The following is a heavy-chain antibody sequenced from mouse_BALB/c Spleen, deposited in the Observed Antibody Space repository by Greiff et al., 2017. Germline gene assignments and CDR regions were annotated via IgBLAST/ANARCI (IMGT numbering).Heavy chain of an antibody. CDR2: ISSGGGST. V-gene: IGHV5-12-1*01. Sequence: EVQVVESGGGLVKPGGSLKLSCAASGFAFSSYDMSWVRQTPEKRLEWVAYISSGGGSTYYPDTVKGRFTISRDNAKNTLYLQMSSLKSEDTAMYYCARHSHYYGSSYGYWGQGTTLTVSS. CDR1: GFAFSSYD. D-gene: IGHD1-1*01. CDR3: ARHSHYYGSSYGY. J-gene: IGHJ2*01.